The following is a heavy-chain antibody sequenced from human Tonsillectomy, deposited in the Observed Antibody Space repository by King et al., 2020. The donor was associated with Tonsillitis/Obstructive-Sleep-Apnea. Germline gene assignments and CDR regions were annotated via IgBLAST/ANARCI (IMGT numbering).Heavy chain of an antibody. CDR3: ARVGYCSGGSCYNPERYFDY. D-gene: IGHD2-15*01. CDR1: GGSFSGYY. Sequence: VQLQQWGAGLLKPSETLSLTCAVYGGSFSGYYWSWIRQPPGKGLEWIGEINHSGSTNYNPSLKRRVTISVDTSKNQFSLKLSSVTAADTAVYYCARVGYCSGGSCYNPERYFDYWGQGTLVTVSS. CDR2: INHSGST. V-gene: IGHV4-34*01. J-gene: IGHJ4*02.